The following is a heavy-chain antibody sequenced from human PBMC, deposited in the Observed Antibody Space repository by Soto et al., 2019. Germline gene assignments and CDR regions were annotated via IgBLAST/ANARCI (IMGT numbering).Heavy chain of an antibody. CDR3: ARHGLPYFDDRGEIDY. CDR1: GGSISVYY. V-gene: IGHV4-59*08. CDR2: IYNSGRP. J-gene: IGHJ4*02. D-gene: IGHD3-9*01. Sequence: QVQLQESGPGLVKPSETLSLTCTVSGGSISVYYWSWIRQPPGKGLEWIGYIYNSGRPNYNPSLKSRLTISVDTSKNQFSLKLSSVTAADTAVYYCARHGLPYFDDRGEIDYWGQGTLVTVSS.